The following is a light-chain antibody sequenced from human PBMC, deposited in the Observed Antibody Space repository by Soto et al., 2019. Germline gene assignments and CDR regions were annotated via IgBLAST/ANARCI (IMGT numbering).Light chain of an antibody. CDR2: GAS. Sequence: EIVMTQSPATLSVSPGERATLSCRASQSVGRNLAWYQLKPGQAPRLLIYGASTRDTGIPARFSGSGSGTDFSLTISSLQSEDFAIYFCQQYNNWPPDRTFGQGTKVEIK. CDR1: QSVGRN. J-gene: IGKJ1*01. V-gene: IGKV3-15*01. CDR3: QQYNNWPPDRT.